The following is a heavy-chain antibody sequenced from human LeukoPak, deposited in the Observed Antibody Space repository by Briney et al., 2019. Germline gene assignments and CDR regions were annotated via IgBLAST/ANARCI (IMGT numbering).Heavy chain of an antibody. D-gene: IGHD7-27*01. CDR3: ARDEAVGKANDY. Sequence: GGSLRLSCAASGFTFNSYGMNWVRQAPGKGLEWVSSISTSSNYIYYADSVKGRFTISRDNAKNSLYLQMNNLRAEDTAVYYCARDEAVGKANDYWGQGTLVTVPS. J-gene: IGHJ4*02. CDR2: ISTSSNYI. CDR1: GFTFNSYG. V-gene: IGHV3-21*01.